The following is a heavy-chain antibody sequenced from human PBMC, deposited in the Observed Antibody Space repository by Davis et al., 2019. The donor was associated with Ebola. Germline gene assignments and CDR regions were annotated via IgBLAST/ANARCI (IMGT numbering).Heavy chain of an antibody. CDR3: ARGPYYYDSSGITLYYYYGMDV. V-gene: IGHV1-3*01. J-gene: IGHJ6*04. D-gene: IGHD3-22*01. CDR2: INAGNGNT. CDR1: GYTFTSYA. Sequence: ASVKVSCKASGYTFTSYAMHWVRQAPGQRLEWMGWINAGNGNTKYSQKFQGRVTITRDTSASTAYMELSSLRSEDTAVYYCARGPYYYDSSGITLYYYYGMDVWGKGTTVTVSS.